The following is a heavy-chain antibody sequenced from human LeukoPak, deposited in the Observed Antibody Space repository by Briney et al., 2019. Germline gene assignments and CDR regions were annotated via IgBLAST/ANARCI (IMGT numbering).Heavy chain of an antibody. CDR2: IYYSGST. CDR3: ARAAHYYGSGSYSKNYYYYYYMDV. D-gene: IGHD3-10*01. J-gene: IGHJ6*03. V-gene: IGHV4-59*08. Sequence: PSETLSLTCTVSGGSISSYYWSWIRQPPGKGLEWVGYIYYSGSTNYNPSLKSRVTISVDTSKNQFSLKLSSVTAADTAVYYCARAAHYYGSGSYSKNYYYYYYMDVWGKGTTVTISS. CDR1: GGSISSYY.